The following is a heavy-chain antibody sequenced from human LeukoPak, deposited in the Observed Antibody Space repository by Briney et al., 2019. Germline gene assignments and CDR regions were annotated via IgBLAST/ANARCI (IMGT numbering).Heavy chain of an antibody. CDR3: ARGVTGSSWLFDY. CDR2: IYHSGSA. V-gene: IGHV4-59*12. Sequence: SETLSLTCTVSGGSISTYYWSWIRQPPGKGLEWIGEIYHSGSANYNPSLKNRVTISVDKSTNQFSLKLTSVTAADTAVYYCARGVTGSSWLFDYWGQGTLVTVSS. D-gene: IGHD6-13*01. CDR1: GGSISTYY. J-gene: IGHJ4*02.